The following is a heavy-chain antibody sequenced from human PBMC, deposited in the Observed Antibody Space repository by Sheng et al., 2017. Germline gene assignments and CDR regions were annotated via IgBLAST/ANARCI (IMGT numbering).Heavy chain of an antibody. J-gene: IGHJ4*02. Sequence: ESGGGLVKPGGSLRLSCAASGFTFSSYSMNWVRQAPGKGLEWVSSISSSSSYIYYADSVKGRFTISRDNAKNSLYLQMNSLRAEDTAVYYCAREYSSSWYLTFDYWGQGTLVTVSS. V-gene: IGHV3-21*01. CDR2: ISSSSSYI. D-gene: IGHD6-13*01. CDR3: AREYSSSWYLTFDY. CDR1: GFTFSSYS.